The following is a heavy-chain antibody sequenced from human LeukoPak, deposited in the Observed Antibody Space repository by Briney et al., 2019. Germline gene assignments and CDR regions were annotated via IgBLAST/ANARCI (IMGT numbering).Heavy chain of an antibody. D-gene: IGHD2-15*01. CDR2: IDPSDSYT. Sequence: GESLKISCKGSGYSFTSYWISWVRQMPGKGLEWMGRIDPSDSYTNYSPSFQGHVTISADESISTAYLQWSSLKASDTAMYYCARHIGRAATDFDYWGQGTLVTVSS. CDR3: ARHIGRAATDFDY. CDR1: GYSFTSYW. J-gene: IGHJ4*02. V-gene: IGHV5-10-1*01.